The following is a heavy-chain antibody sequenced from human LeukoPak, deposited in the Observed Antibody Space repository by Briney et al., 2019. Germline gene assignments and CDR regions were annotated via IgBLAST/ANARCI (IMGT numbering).Heavy chain of an antibody. D-gene: IGHD3-3*01. J-gene: IGHJ3*02. CDR2: MSADGSSI. CDR1: GFTFRSFW. V-gene: IGHV3-74*01. Sequence: GGSLRLSCAASGFTFRSFWRHWVRQDPGKGLMWVSHMSADGSSISYADSVKGRFTISRDNAKNTLFLQMNRLKVEDTAVYYCARSVTDAFDIWGQGTMVTVSS. CDR3: ARSVTDAFDI.